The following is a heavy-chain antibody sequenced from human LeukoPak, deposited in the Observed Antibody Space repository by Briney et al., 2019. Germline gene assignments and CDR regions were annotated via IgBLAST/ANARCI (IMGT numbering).Heavy chain of an antibody. D-gene: IGHD3-16*01. J-gene: IGHJ6*02. Sequence: GGSLRLSCAASGFAFSSYSMNWVRQVPGKGLEWVSFISGSSGYIYYAESVKGRFTIYRDNAENSLYLQMDSLRVEDTALYYCARASGGVSGPYGMDVWGQGTPVTVSS. V-gene: IGHV3-21*01. CDR3: ARASGGVSGPYGMDV. CDR1: GFAFSSYS. CDR2: ISGSSGYI.